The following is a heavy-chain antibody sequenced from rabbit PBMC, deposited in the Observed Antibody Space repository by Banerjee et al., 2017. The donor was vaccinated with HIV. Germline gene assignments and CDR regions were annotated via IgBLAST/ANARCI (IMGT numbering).Heavy chain of an antibody. CDR1: GFSFSSYYD. CDR3: ARGGDVANSYYYGMDL. J-gene: IGHJ6*01. D-gene: IGHD8-1*01. Sequence: QEQLEESGGDLVKPGASLTLTCKASGFSFSSYYDMCWVRQAPGKGLEWIACIYTGSDTDYYASWAKGRFTISKTSSTTVTLQMTSLTAADTATYFCARGGDVANSYYYGMDLWGPGTLVTVS. CDR2: IYTGSDTD. V-gene: IGHV1S45*01.